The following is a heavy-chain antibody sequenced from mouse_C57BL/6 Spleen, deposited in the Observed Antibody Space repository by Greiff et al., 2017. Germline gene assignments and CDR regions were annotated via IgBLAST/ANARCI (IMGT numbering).Heavy chain of an antibody. D-gene: IGHD2-5*01. CDR2: IWSDGST. J-gene: IGHJ1*03. CDR1: GFSLTSYG. V-gene: IGHV2-6-1*01. CDR3: ARHKGGYSNWYFDV. Sequence: VQLQQSGPGLVAPSQSLSITCTVSGFSLTSYGVHWVRQPPGKGLEWLVVIWSDGSTTYNSALKSRLSISKDNFKSQVFLKMNSLQTDDTAMYYCARHKGGYSNWYFDVWGTGTTVTVSS.